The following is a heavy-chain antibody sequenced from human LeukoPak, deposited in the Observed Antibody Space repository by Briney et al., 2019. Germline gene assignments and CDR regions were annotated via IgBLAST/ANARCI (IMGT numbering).Heavy chain of an antibody. D-gene: IGHD4-23*01. CDR1: GYTFTSYG. CDR3: ARGDYGGGFDY. V-gene: IGHV1-18*01. J-gene: IGHJ4*02. CDR2: ISSYNGDT. Sequence: GASVKVSCKASGYTFTSYGITWVRQAPGQGLEWMGWISSYNGDTKYAQKVQGRVTVTTDTSTSTAYLELRSQSLDDTAVYYCARGDYGGGFDYWGQGTLVTVSS.